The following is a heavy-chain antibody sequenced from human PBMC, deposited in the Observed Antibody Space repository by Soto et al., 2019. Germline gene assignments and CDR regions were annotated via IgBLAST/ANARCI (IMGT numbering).Heavy chain of an antibody. CDR1: GGSISSYY. V-gene: IGHV4-59*08. D-gene: IGHD4-17*01. CDR2: IYYSGST. CDR3: ASRYGGSLDY. Sequence: QVQLQESGPGLVKPSETLSLTCTVSGGSISSYYWSWIRQPPGKGLEWIGYIYYSGSTNYNPSLKSRVTISVDTSTNQCALKLSSVTAADTAVYYCASRYGGSLDYWGQGTLVTVSS. J-gene: IGHJ4*02.